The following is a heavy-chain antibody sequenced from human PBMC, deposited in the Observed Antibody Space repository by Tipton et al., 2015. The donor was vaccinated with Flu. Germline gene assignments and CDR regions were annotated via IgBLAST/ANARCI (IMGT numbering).Heavy chain of an antibody. D-gene: IGHD3-3*01. CDR2: TYYRSKWYN. Sequence: GLVKPSQTLSLTCAISGDSVSSNSAIWNWIRQSPSRGLEWLGRTYYRSKWYNDYALSVKSRMAINADTSKNQFSLQLNSVNPEDTAVYYCARIRVGVIDFWDQGTLVTVSS. J-gene: IGHJ4*02. V-gene: IGHV6-1*01. CDR1: GDSVSSNSAI. CDR3: ARIRVGVIDF.